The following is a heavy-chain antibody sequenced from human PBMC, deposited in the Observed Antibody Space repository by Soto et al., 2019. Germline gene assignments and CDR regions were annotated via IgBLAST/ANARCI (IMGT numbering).Heavy chain of an antibody. J-gene: IGHJ4*02. CDR1: GYTFTSYY. CDR3: AGGLRIEAAGSAAYRY. D-gene: IGHD6-13*01. V-gene: IGHV1-46*01. CDR2: INPSGGST. Sequence: QVQLVQSGAEVKKPGASVKVSCKASGYTFTSYYMHWVRQAPGQGLEWMGIINPSGGSTSYAQKFQGRVTMTRDTPTSTVYKELSSLRSEDTAVYYCAGGLRIEAAGSAAYRYCGQGTLVTVSS.